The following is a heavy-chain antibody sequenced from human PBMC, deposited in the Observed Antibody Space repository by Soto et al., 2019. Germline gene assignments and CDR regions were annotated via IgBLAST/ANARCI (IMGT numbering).Heavy chain of an antibody. CDR2: IKTDGSIT. CDR1: GFTFSNYW. Sequence: GGSLRLSCGASGFTFSNYWMYWFRQGPGKGLMWVSRIKTDGSITDYADSVKGRFTISRDNAKNTLYLQMNSLRAEDTAMYYCARLSEPPRWGQGTLVTVFS. J-gene: IGHJ4*02. CDR3: ARLSEPPR. V-gene: IGHV3-74*01.